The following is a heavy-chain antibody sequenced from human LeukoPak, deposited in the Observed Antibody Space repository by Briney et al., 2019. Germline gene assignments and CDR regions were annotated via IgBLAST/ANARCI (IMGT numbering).Heavy chain of an antibody. J-gene: IGHJ3*01. Sequence: SETLSLTCTVSGGSIISYFWSWIRQPPGMGLEWIGSISYSGSTIYNPSLQSRVTISVDSSKKQSSLKVASMTAADTAVYYCARRAWDAFDLWGQGTMVTVSS. V-gene: IGHV4-59*01. CDR3: ARRAWDAFDL. CDR2: ISYSGST. CDR1: GGSIISYF.